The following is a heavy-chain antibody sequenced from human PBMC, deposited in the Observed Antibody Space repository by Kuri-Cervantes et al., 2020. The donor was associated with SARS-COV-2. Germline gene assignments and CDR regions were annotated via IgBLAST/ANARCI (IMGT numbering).Heavy chain of an antibody. CDR3: ARDGNYYDSNIYYDAFDI. D-gene: IGHD3-22*01. CDR1: GFTFSSYS. J-gene: IGHJ3*02. Sequence: GESLKISCAASGFTFSSYSMNWVRQAPGKGLEWVSSISSSSSYIYYADSVKGRFTISRDNAKNSLYLQMNSLRAEDTAVYYSARDGNYYDSNIYYDAFDIWGQGTMVTVSS. V-gene: IGHV3-21*01. CDR2: ISSSSSYI.